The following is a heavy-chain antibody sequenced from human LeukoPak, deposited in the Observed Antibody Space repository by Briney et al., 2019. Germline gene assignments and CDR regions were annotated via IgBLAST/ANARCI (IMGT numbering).Heavy chain of an antibody. CDR1: GGSFSGYY. Sequence: PSETLSLTCAVYGGSFSGYYWSWIRQPPGKGLEWIGEINHSGSTNYNPSLRSRVTISVDTSKNQFSLKLSSVTAADTAVYYCARLGPTDYRGQGTLVTVSS. V-gene: IGHV4-34*01. D-gene: IGHD7-27*01. CDR2: INHSGST. CDR3: ARLGPTDY. J-gene: IGHJ4*02.